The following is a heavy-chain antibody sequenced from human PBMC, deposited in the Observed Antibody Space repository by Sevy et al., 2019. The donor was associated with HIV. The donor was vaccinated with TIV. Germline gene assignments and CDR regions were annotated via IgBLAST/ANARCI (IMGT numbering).Heavy chain of an antibody. CDR3: ARGLKSEGRGVATIRGYYYYMDV. CDR1: GGSFSGYY. J-gene: IGHJ6*03. CDR2: INHSGST. Sequence: SETLSLTCAVYGGSFSGYYWSWIRQPPGKGLEWIGEINHSGSTNYNPSLKSRVTISVDTSKNQFSLKLGSVTAADTAVYYCARGLKSEGRGVATIRGYYYYMDVWGKGTTVTVSS. V-gene: IGHV4-34*01. D-gene: IGHD5-12*01.